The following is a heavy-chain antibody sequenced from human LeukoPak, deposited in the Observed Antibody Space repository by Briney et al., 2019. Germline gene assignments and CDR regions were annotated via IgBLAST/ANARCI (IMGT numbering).Heavy chain of an antibody. CDR1: GGSFSTYA. CDR3: AREGSGTSSPMAY. Sequence: ASVKVSCEASGGSFSTYAVSWVRQAPGQGLEWMGRIYPMLGVDNYAQRFQGRVTITTDKSTGTAYMELNSLTSEDTAVYYCAREGSGTSSPMAYWGQGTRVTVSS. CDR2: IYPMLGVD. V-gene: IGHV1-69*04. D-gene: IGHD1-14*01. J-gene: IGHJ4*02.